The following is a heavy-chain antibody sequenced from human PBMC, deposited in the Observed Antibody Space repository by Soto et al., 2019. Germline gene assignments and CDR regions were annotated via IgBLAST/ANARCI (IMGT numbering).Heavy chain of an antibody. D-gene: IGHD6-13*01. CDR3: ARLIGYSSSWDLDLVGTYYGMDV. J-gene: IGHJ6*02. Sequence: ASVKVSCKASGGTFSSYAISWVRQAPGQGLEWMGGIIPIFGTANYAQKFQGRVTITADESTSTAYMELSSLRSEDTAVYYCARLIGYSSSWDLDLVGTYYGMDVWGQGTTVTAP. V-gene: IGHV1-69*13. CDR2: IIPIFGTA. CDR1: GGTFSSYA.